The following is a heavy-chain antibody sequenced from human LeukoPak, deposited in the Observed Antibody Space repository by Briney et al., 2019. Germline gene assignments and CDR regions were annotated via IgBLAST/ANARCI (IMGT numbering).Heavy chain of an antibody. CDR3: AKGIVGATIGVDYYYGMDV. CDR2: ISGSGGST. Sequence: PGGSLRLSCAASGFTFSSYWMSWVRQAPGKGLEWVSAISGSGGSTYYADSVKGLFTISRDNSKNTLYLQMNSLRAEDTAVYYCAKGIVGATIGVDYYYGMDVWGQGTTVTVSS. V-gene: IGHV3-23*01. D-gene: IGHD1-26*01. CDR1: GFTFSSYW. J-gene: IGHJ6*02.